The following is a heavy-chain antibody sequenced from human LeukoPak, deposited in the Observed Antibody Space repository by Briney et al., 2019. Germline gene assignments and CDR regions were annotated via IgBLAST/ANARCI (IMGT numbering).Heavy chain of an antibody. V-gene: IGHV1-46*01. CDR2: INPGAGST. CDR3: ARKGDIAVAGLVLDH. Sequence: ASVKVSCKASGYTFTSYYLHWVRQAPGQGLEWMGIINPGAGSTSYAQKFQGRVTMTRDTSTSTVYMELSSLRSEDTAVYYCARKGDIAVAGLVLDHWGQGTLVTVSS. J-gene: IGHJ4*02. D-gene: IGHD6-19*01. CDR1: GYTFTSYY.